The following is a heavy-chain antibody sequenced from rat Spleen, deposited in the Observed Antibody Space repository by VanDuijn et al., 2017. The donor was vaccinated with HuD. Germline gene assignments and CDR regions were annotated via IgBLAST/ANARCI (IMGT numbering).Heavy chain of an antibody. V-gene: IGHV5-17*01. CDR3: TRHGGLRNWFAY. CDR2: IISDGSHI. J-gene: IGHJ3*01. Sequence: EVQVVESGGGLVQPGGALKISCPVSGFTFSDYAMAWVRQAPRRGLEWVATIISDGSHINYRDSVKGRFTIARDDAKNTQYLQMESVRSEDTATYYCTRHGGLRNWFAYWGQGTLVTVSS. CDR1: GFTFSDYA. D-gene: IGHD1-11*01.